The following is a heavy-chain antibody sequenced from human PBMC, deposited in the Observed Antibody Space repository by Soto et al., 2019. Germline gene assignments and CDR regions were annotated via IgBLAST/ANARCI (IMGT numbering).Heavy chain of an antibody. J-gene: IGHJ4*02. D-gene: IGHD6-13*01. CDR2: INAGNGNT. Sequence: QVQLVQSGAEVKKPGASVKVSCKASGYTFTSYAMHWVRQDPGQRLEWMGWINAGNGNTKYSQKFQGRVTITRDRSASTAYMELSSLRSEDTAVYYCARGTGTRKAGVDYWGQGTLVTVSS. V-gene: IGHV1-3*01. CDR3: ARGTGTRKAGVDY. CDR1: GYTFTSYA.